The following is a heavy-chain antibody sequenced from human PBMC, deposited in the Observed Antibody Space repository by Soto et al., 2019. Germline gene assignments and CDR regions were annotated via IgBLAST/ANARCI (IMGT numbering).Heavy chain of an antibody. CDR1: GFTFSNAW. CDR2: IKSKTDGGTT. J-gene: IGHJ6*02. D-gene: IGHD3-10*01. CDR3: AKEGETFMGYYYYGMDV. V-gene: IGHV3-15*07. Sequence: GGSLRLSCAASGFTFSNAWINWVRQAPGKGLEWVGRIKSKTDGGTTDFAAPVKGRFAISRDDSKDMVYLQMNSLKTEDTGIYYCAKEGETFMGYYYYGMDVWGQGTTVTVSS.